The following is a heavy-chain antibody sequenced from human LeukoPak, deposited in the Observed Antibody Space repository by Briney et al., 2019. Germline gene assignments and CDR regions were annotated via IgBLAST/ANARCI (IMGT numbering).Heavy chain of an antibody. V-gene: IGHV1-69*13. CDR2: IIPIFGTA. CDR3: ARGRGGYCSGGSCYHSA. Sequence: ASVKVSCKASGGTFSSYAISWVRQAPGQGLEWMGGIIPIFGTANYAQKFQGRDTITADESTSTAYMELSSLRSEDTAVYYCARGRGGYCSGGSCYHSAWGQGTLVTVSS. J-gene: IGHJ5*02. CDR1: GGTFSSYA. D-gene: IGHD2-15*01.